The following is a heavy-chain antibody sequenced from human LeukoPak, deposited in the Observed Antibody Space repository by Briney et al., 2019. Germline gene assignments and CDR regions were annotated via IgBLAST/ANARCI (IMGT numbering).Heavy chain of an antibody. CDR3: ASLAGNYDLSTFDY. Sequence: SETLSLTCIVSGGSISSSSYYWGWIRQPPGQGLEWIGTIYYSGSTYYNPSLKSRVTISIDTSKSQFSLNLSSVTAADTAVYYCASLAGNYDLSTFDYWGQGTLVTVSS. J-gene: IGHJ4*02. CDR2: IYYSGST. CDR1: GGSISSSSYY. V-gene: IGHV4-39*01. D-gene: IGHD1-7*01.